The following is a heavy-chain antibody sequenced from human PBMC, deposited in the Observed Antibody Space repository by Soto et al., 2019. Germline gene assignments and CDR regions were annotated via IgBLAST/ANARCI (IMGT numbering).Heavy chain of an antibody. CDR2: IIPIFGTA. CDR3: ARLSVAGSLPIDY. Sequence: ASVKVSCKASGGTFSSYAISWVRQAPGQGLEWMGGIIPIFGTANYAQKFQGRVTITADESTSTAYMELSSLRSEDTAVYYCARLSVAGSLPIDYWGQGTLVTVSS. V-gene: IGHV1-69*13. D-gene: IGHD6-19*01. J-gene: IGHJ4*02. CDR1: GGTFSSYA.